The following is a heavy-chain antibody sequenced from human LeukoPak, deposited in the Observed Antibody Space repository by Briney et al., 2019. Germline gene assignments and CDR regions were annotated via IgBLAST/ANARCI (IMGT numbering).Heavy chain of an antibody. CDR3: STGSGHAFDI. J-gene: IGHJ3*02. V-gene: IGHV3-74*01. CDR2: INSDGSST. D-gene: IGHD3-10*01. Sequence: GGSLRLSCAASGFTFSSYWMHWGRQVPGKGLVWVSRINSDGSSTSYADSVKGRFTISRDNAKNTLYVQMNSLRAEDTAVYYCSTGSGHAFDIWGRGTMVTVSS. CDR1: GFTFSSYW.